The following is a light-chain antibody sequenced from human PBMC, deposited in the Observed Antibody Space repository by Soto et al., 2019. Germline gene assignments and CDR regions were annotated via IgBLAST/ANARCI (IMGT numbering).Light chain of an antibody. CDR2: DAS. J-gene: IGKJ1*01. V-gene: IGKV3-11*01. Sequence: EIVLTQSPGTLSLSPGERATLSCRASQSVSSYLAWYQQKPGQAPGLLIYDASNRATGIPARFSGSGSGTDLTLTISRLVPEDLAVYYCQQRSNWPPWTFGQGTKVEIK. CDR1: QSVSSY. CDR3: QQRSNWPPWT.